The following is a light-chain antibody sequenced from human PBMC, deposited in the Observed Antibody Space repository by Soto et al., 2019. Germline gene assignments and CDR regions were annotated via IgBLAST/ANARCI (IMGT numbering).Light chain of an antibody. CDR3: SSYAGRNNWV. CDR1: SSDVGGYKY. CDR2: EVS. Sequence: QSVLTQPPSASGSPGQSVTISCTGTSSDVGGYKYVSWYQQHPGKAPKLMIYEVSKRPSGVPDRFSGSKSGNTASLTVSGLQAEDEAHYYCSSYAGRNNWVFGRG. J-gene: IGLJ3*02. V-gene: IGLV2-8*01.